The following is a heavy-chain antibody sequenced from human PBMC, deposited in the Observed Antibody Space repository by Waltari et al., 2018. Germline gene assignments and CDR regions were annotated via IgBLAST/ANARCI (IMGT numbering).Heavy chain of an antibody. CDR1: GGSISSSSYY. CDR2: IYYSGST. CDR3: ARHENYYYDSSGYPAYYFDY. D-gene: IGHD3-22*01. V-gene: IGHV4-39*01. Sequence: QLQLQESGPGLVKPSETLSLTCTVSGGSISSSSYYWGWIRQPPGKGLEWIGSIYYSGSTYYNPSLKSRVTISVDTSKNQFSLKLSSVTAADTAVYYCARHENYYYDSSGYPAYYFDYWGQGTLVTVSS. J-gene: IGHJ4*02.